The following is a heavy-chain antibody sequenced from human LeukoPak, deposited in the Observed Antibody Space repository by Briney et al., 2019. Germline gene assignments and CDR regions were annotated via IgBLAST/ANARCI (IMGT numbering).Heavy chain of an antibody. CDR1: GFTFTNAW. Sequence: GGSLRLSCAASGFTFTNAWMSWVRQAPGKGLEWVGRIKSRVSGGTTDYAAPVKGRFTISRDDSKNTLHLQMDSLRTEDTAVYYCTSDLPGGYSNYFDDWGQGTLVTVTS. CDR3: TSDLPGGYSNYFDD. D-gene: IGHD4-23*01. CDR2: IKSRVSGGTT. V-gene: IGHV3-15*01. J-gene: IGHJ4*02.